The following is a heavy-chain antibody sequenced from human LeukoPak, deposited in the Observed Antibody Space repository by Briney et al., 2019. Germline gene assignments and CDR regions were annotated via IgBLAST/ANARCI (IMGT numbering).Heavy chain of an antibody. CDR1: GVTFDDYA. D-gene: IGHD4-17*01. CDR3: ARDYYGDSYFDN. J-gene: IGHJ4*02. Sequence: SGGSLRLSCAASGVTFDDYAMNWVRQAPGKGLEWVSGINWNGGSTGYADSVKGRFTISRDNVKNSLYLEMDSLRAEDTALYYCARDYYGDSYFDNWGQGTLVTVSS. V-gene: IGHV3-20*04. CDR2: INWNGGST.